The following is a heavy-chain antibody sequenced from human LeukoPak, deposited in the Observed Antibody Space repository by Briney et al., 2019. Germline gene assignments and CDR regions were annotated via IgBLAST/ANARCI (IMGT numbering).Heavy chain of an antibody. D-gene: IGHD1-26*01. V-gene: IGHV3-74*01. CDR3: AAMAWG. CDR2: INSDGSTR. Sequence: GGSLILSCAASGFPSSNSWMHWVRQAPGKGLVWVSRINSDGSTRDYADSVRGRFTISRDNAKNTVYLQMNSLRAEDTAVYYCAAMAWGWGQGTLVTVSS. J-gene: IGHJ4*02. CDR1: GFPSSNSW.